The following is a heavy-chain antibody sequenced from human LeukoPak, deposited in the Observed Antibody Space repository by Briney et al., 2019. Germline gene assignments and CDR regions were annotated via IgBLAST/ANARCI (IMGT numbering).Heavy chain of an antibody. D-gene: IGHD3-22*01. J-gene: IGHJ5*02. CDR2: IYNSGST. V-gene: IGHV4-4*07. Sequence: ATLSLTCAVSGGSISSYYWSWIRQPAGKGLEWIGRIYNSGSTNYNPSLQSRVTMSVATSKNQFSLKLSSVTAADTAVYYCARDRWDSSGYYYSWFDPWGQGTLVTVSS. CDR1: GGSISSYY. CDR3: ARDRWDSSGYYYSWFDP.